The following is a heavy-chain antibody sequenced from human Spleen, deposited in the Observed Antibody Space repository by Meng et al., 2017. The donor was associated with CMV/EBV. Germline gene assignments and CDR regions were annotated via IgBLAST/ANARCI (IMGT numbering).Heavy chain of an antibody. J-gene: IGHJ6*02. V-gene: IGHV1-18*01. CDR3: GRGGSSAWYYYYAVDV. Sequence: ASVKVSCKASGYTFNNYGITWVRQAPGQVLEWMGWITTYNGDTTYAQKLQGRVTVTTDTSTSTAYMELRSLRSDDTAVYYCGRGGSSAWYYYYAVDVWGQGTTVTVSS. CDR2: ITTYNGDT. D-gene: IGHD2-2*01. CDR1: GYTFNNYG.